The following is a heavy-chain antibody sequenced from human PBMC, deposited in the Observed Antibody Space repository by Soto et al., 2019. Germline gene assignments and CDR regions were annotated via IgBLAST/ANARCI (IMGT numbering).Heavy chain of an antibody. CDR3: AKDSGRGYDS. D-gene: IGHD5-12*01. V-gene: IGHV3-23*01. J-gene: IGHJ4*02. CDR1: GFTFRSYA. CDR2: ISGSGGST. Sequence: GGSLRLSCAASGFTFRSYAMRWVRQAPGKGLEWVSGISGSGGSTHYADSVKGRFTISRDSSKNTLYLQMNSLRAEDTAVYYCAKDSGRGYDSWGQGTLVTVSS.